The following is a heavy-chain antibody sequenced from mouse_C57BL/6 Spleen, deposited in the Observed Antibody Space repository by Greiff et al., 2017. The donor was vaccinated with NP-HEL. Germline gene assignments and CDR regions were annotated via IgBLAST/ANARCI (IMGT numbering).Heavy chain of an antibody. V-gene: IGHV5-12*01. D-gene: IGHD2-14*01. CDR3: ARHGTDRYFDV. J-gene: IGHJ1*03. Sequence: EVKLVESGGGLVQPGGSLKLSCAASGFTFSDYYMYWVRQTPEKRLEWVAYISNGGGSTYYPDTVKGRFTISRDNAKNTLYLQMSRLKSEDTAMYYCARHGTDRYFDVWRTGTTVTVSS. CDR1: GFTFSDYY. CDR2: ISNGGGST.